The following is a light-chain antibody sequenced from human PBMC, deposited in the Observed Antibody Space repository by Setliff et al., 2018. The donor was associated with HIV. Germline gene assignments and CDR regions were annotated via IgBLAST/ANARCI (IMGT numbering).Light chain of an antibody. V-gene: IGLV2-11*01. CDR1: INNIGSYNR. J-gene: IGLJ2*01. Sequence: QSVLTQPPSVSGSPGQSIIISCTGTINNIGSYNRVSWYQQYPGKAPKLIIYDVSKRPSGVPDRFSGSKSGNTASLTISGLQGEDEADFYCCSYAGTYTVLFGGGTKVTVL. CDR3: CSYAGTYTVL. CDR2: DVS.